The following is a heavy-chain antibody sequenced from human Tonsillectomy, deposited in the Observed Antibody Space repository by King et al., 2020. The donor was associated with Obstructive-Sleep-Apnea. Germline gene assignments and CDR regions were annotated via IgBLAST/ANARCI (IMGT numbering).Heavy chain of an antibody. J-gene: IGHJ4*02. CDR3: ARGVPDAGIYYFDY. V-gene: IGHV4-31*03. Sequence: VQLQESGPGQMKPSETLSLSCTVSGGAISSGGYYWSWIRQHPGKALEWIGYIYYGGSTYLNPSLKSRVTISLDASQNQFSLKLRSVTAADTAVYYCARGVPDAGIYYFDYWGQGTLVTVSS. CDR2: IYYGGST. D-gene: IGHD6-13*01. CDR1: GGAISSGGYY.